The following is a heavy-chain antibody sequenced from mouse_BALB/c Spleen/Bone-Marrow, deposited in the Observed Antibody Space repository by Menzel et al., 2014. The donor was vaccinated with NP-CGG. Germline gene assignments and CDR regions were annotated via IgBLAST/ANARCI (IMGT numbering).Heavy chain of an antibody. Sequence: EVHLVESGGDLVKPGGSLKLSCAASGFTFSSYGMSWVRQTPDKRLEWVATISSDGSYTYYPDSVKGRFTISRDNAKNTLYLQMSSLKSEDTAMYYCARPTTVVATGGSFDYWGQGTTLTVSS. CDR2: ISSDGSYT. J-gene: IGHJ2*01. D-gene: IGHD1-1*01. CDR3: ARPTTVVATGGSFDY. CDR1: GFTFSSYG. V-gene: IGHV5-6*01.